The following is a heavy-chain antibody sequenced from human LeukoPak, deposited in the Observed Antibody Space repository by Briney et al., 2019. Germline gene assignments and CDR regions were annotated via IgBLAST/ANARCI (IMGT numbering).Heavy chain of an antibody. J-gene: IGHJ4*02. D-gene: IGHD3-22*01. V-gene: IGHV1-18*01. Sequence: ASVRVSCKASGYTFTSYGISWVRQAPGQGLEWMGWISAYNGNTNYAQKLQGSINTTTDTSTSTAYMELRSLRSDDTAVYYCASAFHYYDSSGDPGDYWGQGTL. CDR2: ISAYNGNT. CDR1: GYTFTSYG. CDR3: ASAFHYYDSSGDPGDY.